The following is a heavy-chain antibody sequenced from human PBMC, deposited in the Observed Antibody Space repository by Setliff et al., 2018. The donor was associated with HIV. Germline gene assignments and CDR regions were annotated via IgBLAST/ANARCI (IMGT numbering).Heavy chain of an antibody. CDR1: GGALSSYA. V-gene: IGHV1-69*05. J-gene: IGHJ6*03. CDR2: IIRFFGTT. CDR3: ATKAQSSGTYYYYYYYMDV. Sequence: GASVKVSCKASGGALSSYALSWVRQAPGQGLEWLGGIIRFFGTTDYAQKFQGRLTITTDESTNTAYMELSSLRSEDTAVYYCATKAQSSGTYYYYYYYMDVWGKGTTVTVSS. D-gene: IGHD3-10*01.